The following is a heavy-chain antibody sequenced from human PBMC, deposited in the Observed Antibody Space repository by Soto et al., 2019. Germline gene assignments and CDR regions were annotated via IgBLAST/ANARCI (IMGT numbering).Heavy chain of an antibody. CDR3: AWGVCTNGVCYEAEYFQH. J-gene: IGHJ1*01. D-gene: IGHD2-8*01. CDR1: GFTVSSNY. Sequence: EVQLVESGGGLVQPGGSLRLSCAASGFTVSSNYMSWVRQAPGKGLEWVSVIYSGGSTYYADSVKGRFTISRDNSKNTLYLQMNSLRAEDTAVYYCAWGVCTNGVCYEAEYFQHWGQGTLVTVSS. V-gene: IGHV3-66*01. CDR2: IYSGGST.